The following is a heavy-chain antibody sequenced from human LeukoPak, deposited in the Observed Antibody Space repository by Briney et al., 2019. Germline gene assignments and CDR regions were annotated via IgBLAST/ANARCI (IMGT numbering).Heavy chain of an antibody. V-gene: IGHV3-23*01. CDR1: GFTFSSYA. Sequence: GGSLRLSCAASGFTFSSYAMSWVRQAPGKGLEWVSAISGSGGSAYYADSVKGRFTISRDNSKNTLYLQMNSLRAEDTAVYYCAKVRMVRDAFDIWGQGTMVTASS. CDR2: ISGSGGSA. J-gene: IGHJ3*02. CDR3: AKVRMVRDAFDI. D-gene: IGHD3-10*01.